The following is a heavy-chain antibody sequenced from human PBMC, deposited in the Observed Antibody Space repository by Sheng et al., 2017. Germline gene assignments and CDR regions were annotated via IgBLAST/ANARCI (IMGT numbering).Heavy chain of an antibody. CDR1: GFSLSTSGVG. CDR3: AHSLLYDYIWGSYRSYYFDY. Sequence: QITLKESGPTLVKPTQTLTLTCTFSGFSLSTSGVGVGWIRQPPGKALEWLALIYWDDDKRYSPSLKSRLTITKDTSKNQVVLTMTNMDPVDTATYYCAHSLLYDYIWGSYRSYYFDYWGQGTLVTVSS. D-gene: IGHD3-16*02. J-gene: IGHJ4*02. V-gene: IGHV2-5*02. CDR2: IYWDDDK.